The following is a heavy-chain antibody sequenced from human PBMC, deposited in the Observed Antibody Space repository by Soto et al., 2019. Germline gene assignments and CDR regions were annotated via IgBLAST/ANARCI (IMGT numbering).Heavy chain of an antibody. V-gene: IGHV3-23*01. Sequence: GGSLGLSCAASGFLFSNYAMSWVRQAPGKGLEWVSTIRDSGASTYYSDSVKGRFTISRDNPKNTLYLQMNSLRAEDTAVSYCAKYLVGSLADAFDIWGQGTMVTVSS. CDR3: AKYLVGSLADAFDI. CDR1: GFLFSNYA. J-gene: IGHJ3*02. D-gene: IGHD3-10*01. CDR2: IRDSGAST.